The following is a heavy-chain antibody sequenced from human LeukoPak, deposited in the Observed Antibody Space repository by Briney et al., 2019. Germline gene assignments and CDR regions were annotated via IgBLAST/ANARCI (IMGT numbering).Heavy chain of an antibody. V-gene: IGHV3-74*01. D-gene: IGHD3-10*01. CDR2: INNDGSTT. CDR1: GFTFARTW. J-gene: IGHJ4*02. Sequence: PGGSLRLSCAPSGFTFARTWMHRVRQAPGKGREGVSLINNDGSTTNYADSVKGRLTISRDNAKNTVYLQMNSLRAEDAAVYYCAIGGTYGSGSWGQGTLVTVSS. CDR3: AIGGTYGSGS.